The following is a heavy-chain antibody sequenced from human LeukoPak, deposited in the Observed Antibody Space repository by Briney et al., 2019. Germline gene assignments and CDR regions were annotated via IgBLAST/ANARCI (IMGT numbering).Heavy chain of an antibody. J-gene: IGHJ5*02. V-gene: IGHV4-39*07. CDR1: GGSISTSAYY. CDR2: IYYSGNT. D-gene: IGHD2-21*02. CDR3: ARLRKVVVTATNWFDP. Sequence: PSETLSLTCIVSGGSISTSAYYWGWIRQPPGEGLQWIGSIYYSGNTYYNSSLESRVTISVDTSKNQFSLKLSSVTAADTAVYYCARLRKVVVTATNWFDPWGQGTLVTVSS.